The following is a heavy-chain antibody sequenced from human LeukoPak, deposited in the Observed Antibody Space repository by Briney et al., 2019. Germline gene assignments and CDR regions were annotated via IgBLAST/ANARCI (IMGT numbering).Heavy chain of an antibody. V-gene: IGHV1-69*06. J-gene: IGHJ4*02. CDR1: GGTFTIYA. Sequence: SVTVSFKASGGTFTIYAISWVRQAPGQGLEWMGGIIPIFGTANYAQKFQGRVTITADKSTSTAYMELSSLRSEDTAVCYCAGGSYYFHFDYWGQGTLVTVSS. CDR2: IIPIFGTA. CDR3: AGGSYYFHFDY. D-gene: IGHD3-10*01.